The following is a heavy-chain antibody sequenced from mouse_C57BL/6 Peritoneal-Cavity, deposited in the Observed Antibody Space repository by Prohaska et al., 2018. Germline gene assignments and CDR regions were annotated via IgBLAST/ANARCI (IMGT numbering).Heavy chain of an antibody. D-gene: IGHD2-2*01. CDR1: GFTLRSYT. CDR3: ARHGGYTNYYATDY. Sequence: EVMLVESGGGLVKPGGSLKLSCAASGFTLRSYTMSWVRHTPGKRLEWVATSSGGVGNTYDPEVVKGRFTISREKVKNSLYLQMSSLRSEDTALYYWARHGGYTNYYATDYWGQGTSVTVSS. V-gene: IGHV5-9*01. J-gene: IGHJ4*01. CDR2: SSGGVGNT.